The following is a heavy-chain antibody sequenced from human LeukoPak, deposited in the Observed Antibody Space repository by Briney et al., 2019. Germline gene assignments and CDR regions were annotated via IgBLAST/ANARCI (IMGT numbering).Heavy chain of an antibody. CDR2: MNPNSGNT. J-gene: IGHJ6*02. V-gene: IGHV1-8*01. CDR1: GYTLTELS. CDR3: ARGLGLRPYYYYGMDV. D-gene: IGHD4-17*01. Sequence: ASVKVSCKVSGYTLTELSMHWVRQAPGKGLEWMGWMNPNSGNTGYAQKFQGRVTMTRNTSISTAYMELSSLRSEDTAVYYCARGLGLRPYYYYGMDVWGQGTTVTVSS.